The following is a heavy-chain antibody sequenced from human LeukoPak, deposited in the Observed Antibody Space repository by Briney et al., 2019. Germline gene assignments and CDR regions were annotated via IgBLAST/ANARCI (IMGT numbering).Heavy chain of an antibody. V-gene: IGHV3-48*03. Sequence: GGSLRLSCAASGFTFSSYEMNWVRQAPGKGLEWVSYVSSSGSTIYYADSVKDRFTLSRDNAKNSVYLHMNSLRAEDTAVYFCARLCSSGSCYHFDSWGQGTLVTVPS. J-gene: IGHJ4*02. CDR3: ARLCSSGSCYHFDS. D-gene: IGHD2-15*01. CDR2: VSSSGSTI. CDR1: GFTFSSYE.